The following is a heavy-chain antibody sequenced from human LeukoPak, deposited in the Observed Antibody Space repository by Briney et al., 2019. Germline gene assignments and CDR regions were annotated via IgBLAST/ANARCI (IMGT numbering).Heavy chain of an antibody. CDR1: GFTFSSYS. J-gene: IGHJ4*02. D-gene: IGHD4-17*01. Sequence: PGGSLRLSCVTSGFTFSSYSMNWVRQAPGKGLEWVSSISSSSSYIYYADSVKGRFTISRDNAKNSLYLQMNSLRAEDTAVYYCASQPLDYGDPYWGQGTLVTVSS. CDR3: ASQPLDYGDPY. CDR2: ISSSSSYI. V-gene: IGHV3-21*01.